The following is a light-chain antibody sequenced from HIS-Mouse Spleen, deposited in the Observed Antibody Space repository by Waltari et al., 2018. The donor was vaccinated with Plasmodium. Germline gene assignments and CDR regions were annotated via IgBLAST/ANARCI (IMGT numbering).Light chain of an antibody. V-gene: IGLV3-19*01. CDR2: GKN. CDR1: SLRSYY. J-gene: IGLJ3*02. CDR3: NSRDSSGNHQV. Sequence: SSELTQDPAVSVALGQTVRITCQGDSLRSYYARWYQQKPGQAPVLVIYGKNNRPSGIPDRFSGSSSGNTASLTITGAQAEDEADCYCNSRDSSGNHQVFGGGTKLTVL.